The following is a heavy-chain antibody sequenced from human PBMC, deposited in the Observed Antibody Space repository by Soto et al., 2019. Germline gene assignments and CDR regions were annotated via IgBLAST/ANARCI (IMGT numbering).Heavy chain of an antibody. D-gene: IGHD2-2*01. V-gene: IGHV1-18*04. J-gene: IGHJ5*02. CDR2: ISAYNGNT. CDR3: ARVGGYCSSTTCYRGFDP. CDR1: GYTFTTYD. Sequence: QFQLVQSGAEVKKPGASVKVSCKASGYTFTTYDISWVRQAPGQGLEWMGRISAYNGNTNYPPKLQGRVTMTTDTSTSTAYMEVRSLRSDVTAVYYCARVGGYCSSTTCYRGFDPWGQGTLVTVSS.